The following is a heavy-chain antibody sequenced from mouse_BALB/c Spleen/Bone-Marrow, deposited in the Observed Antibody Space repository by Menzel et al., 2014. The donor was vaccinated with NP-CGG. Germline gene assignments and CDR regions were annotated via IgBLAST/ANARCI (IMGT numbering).Heavy chain of an antibody. V-gene: IGHV1-54*01. D-gene: IGHD1-1*01. Sequence: QVQLQQSGAELARPGASVKVSCKASGYGFTDYLIEGVKRKPGQGLERIEVVNPGGGGINYNEKFRGKATRTADKSSSTAYMQLSSLTSDDSAVYFCARRITVVVAYAYWGQGTPVTVSA. CDR3: ARRITVVVAYAY. CDR2: VNPGGGGI. J-gene: IGHJ3*01. CDR1: GYGFTDYL.